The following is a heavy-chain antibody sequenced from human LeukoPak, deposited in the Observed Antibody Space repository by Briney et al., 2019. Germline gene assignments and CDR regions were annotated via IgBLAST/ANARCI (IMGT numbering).Heavy chain of an antibody. CDR3: ATYFYGDYATHYFDF. CDR1: GXSISSYY. CDR2: IYYSGST. D-gene: IGHD4-17*01. J-gene: IGHJ4*02. Sequence: SETLSLTCTVSGXSISSYYWSWIPQPPGKGLEWVGYIYYSGSTDYNPSLKSRVTMSVDTSKNLFSLKLNSVTAADTAVYYCATYFYGDYATHYFDFWGQGTLVTVSS. V-gene: IGHV4-59*01.